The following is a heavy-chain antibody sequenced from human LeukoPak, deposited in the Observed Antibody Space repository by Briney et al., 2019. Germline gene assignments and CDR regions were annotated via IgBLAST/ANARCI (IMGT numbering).Heavy chain of an antibody. D-gene: IGHD3-22*01. V-gene: IGHV4-34*01. Sequence: PSETLSLTCAVYGGSFSGYCWSWIRQPPGKGLEWIGEINHSGSTNYNPSLKSRVTISVDTSKNQFSLELSSVTAADTAVYYCASLGYYYDSSGYYYCFDYWGQGTLVTVSS. CDR1: GGSFSGYC. CDR3: ASLGYYYDSSGYYYCFDY. J-gene: IGHJ4*02. CDR2: INHSGST.